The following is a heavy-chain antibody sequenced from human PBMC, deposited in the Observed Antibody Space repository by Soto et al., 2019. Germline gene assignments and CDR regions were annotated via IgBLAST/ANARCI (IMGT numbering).Heavy chain of an antibody. CDR1: GFTFTTYT. Sequence: QVQLVESGGGVVQPGGSLRLSCAASGFTFTTYTMHWVRQAPGKGLEWVAIISYGGGHRFYADSVRGRFTISRDNSKSTLYLQMNILITGDTAVYYCVKIMTSNWWWYDSWGQGTLVTVSS. D-gene: IGHD2-21*02. J-gene: IGHJ5*01. CDR3: VKIMTSNWWWYDS. V-gene: IGHV3-30-3*02. CDR2: ISYGGGHR.